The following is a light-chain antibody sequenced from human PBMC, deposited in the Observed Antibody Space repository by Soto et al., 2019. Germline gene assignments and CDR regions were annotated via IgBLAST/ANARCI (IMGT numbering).Light chain of an antibody. V-gene: IGLV1-51*01. CDR1: SSNIGKNY. Sequence: QAVVTQPPSVSAAPGQKVTISCSGSSSNIGKNYVYWYQQLPGAAPKLLIYNNDKRPSGIPDRFSGSKSGTSATLGITGLQTGDEADYYCGTWDGSLSAGVFGGGTQLTVL. CDR2: NND. J-gene: IGLJ2*01. CDR3: GTWDGSLSAGV.